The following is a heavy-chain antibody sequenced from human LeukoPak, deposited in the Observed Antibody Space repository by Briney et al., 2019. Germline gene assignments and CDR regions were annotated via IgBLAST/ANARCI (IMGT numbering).Heavy chain of an antibody. CDR1: GFTFSSYA. J-gene: IGHJ3*02. Sequence: GGSLRLSCAASGFTFSSYAMSWVRQAPGKGLEWVSAISGSGGSTYYADSVKGRFTISRDNSKNTLYLQMNSLRAEDTAVYYCAKDSGRSVLKRGAFDIWGQGTMVTVSS. V-gene: IGHV3-23*01. CDR2: ISGSGGST. CDR3: AKDSGRSVLKRGAFDI. D-gene: IGHD5/OR15-5a*01.